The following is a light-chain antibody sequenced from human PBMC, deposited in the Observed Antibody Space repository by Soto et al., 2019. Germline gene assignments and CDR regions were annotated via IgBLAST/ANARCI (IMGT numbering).Light chain of an antibody. V-gene: IGKV4-1*01. CDR1: QSVLYSPNNKDC. J-gene: IGKJ1*01. CDR2: GAA. Sequence: DIVMTQSPDSLAVSLGERATINCKSSQSVLYSPNNKDCLAWYQQKPGQPPRLLIYGAATREAVIPGRFSASGAGTDSTLTISSLHAEDVAVYYCQQYYSLPRTFGQGTKVEIK. CDR3: QQYYSLPRT.